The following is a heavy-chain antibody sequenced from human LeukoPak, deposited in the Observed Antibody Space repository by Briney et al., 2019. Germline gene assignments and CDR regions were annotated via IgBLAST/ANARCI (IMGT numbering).Heavy chain of an antibody. J-gene: IGHJ4*02. CDR2: IWYDGSNK. V-gene: IGHV3-33*01. D-gene: IGHD3-22*01. CDR3: ARNRYYYDSSGYYFGDY. Sequence: GGSLRLSCAASGFTFSSYGMHWVRQAPGKGLEWVAVIWYDGSNKYYADSVKGRFTISRDNSKNTLYLQMNSLRAEDTAVYYCARNRYYYDSSGYYFGDYWGQGTLVTVSS. CDR1: GFTFSSYG.